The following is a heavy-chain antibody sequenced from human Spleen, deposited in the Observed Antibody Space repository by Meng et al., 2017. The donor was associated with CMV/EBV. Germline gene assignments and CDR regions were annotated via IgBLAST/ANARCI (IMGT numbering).Heavy chain of an antibody. D-gene: IGHD6-19*01. CDR1: GFTFSSYA. CDR2: ITGNGLNI. CDR3: AKDLTAKPVAGGLEH. Sequence: GESLKISCAASGFTFSSYAMSWVRQAPGKGLEWVAGITGNGLNIYHADSVKGRFTISRDMSKNTIYLQMNSLRAEDTAIYYCAKDLTAKPVAGGLEHWGQGTLVTVSS. J-gene: IGHJ1*01. V-gene: IGHV3-23*01.